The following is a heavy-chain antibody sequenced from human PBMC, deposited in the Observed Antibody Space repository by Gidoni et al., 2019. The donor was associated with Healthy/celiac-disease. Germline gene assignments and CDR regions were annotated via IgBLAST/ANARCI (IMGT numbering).Heavy chain of an antibody. CDR2: ISGSGGST. J-gene: IGHJ4*02. CDR1: GSTFRSYA. CDR3: AKDVVRSKSMIVVPYYFDY. V-gene: IGHV3-23*01. D-gene: IGHD3-22*01. Sequence: EVQLLESGGGLVQHGGSLRLSCSASGSTFRSYAMSWVRQAPGKGLEWVSAISGSGGSTYYADSVKGRFTISRDNSKNTLYLQMNSLRAEDTAVYYCAKDVVRSKSMIVVPYYFDYWGQGTLVTVSS.